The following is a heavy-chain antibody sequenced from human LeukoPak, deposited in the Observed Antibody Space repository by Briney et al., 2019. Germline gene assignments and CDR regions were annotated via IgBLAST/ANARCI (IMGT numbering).Heavy chain of an antibody. Sequence: GGSLRLSCTASGFTFGDYAMSWVRQAPGKGPEWVGFIRRKAYGGTTEYAASVKGRFTISRDDSESIAYLQMNSLKTEDSAVYYCTRDFRASSGSYYGGFDYWGQGTLVTVSS. CDR2: IRRKAYGGTT. D-gene: IGHD1-26*01. J-gene: IGHJ4*02. V-gene: IGHV3-49*04. CDR1: GFTFGDYA. CDR3: TRDFRASSGSYYGGFDY.